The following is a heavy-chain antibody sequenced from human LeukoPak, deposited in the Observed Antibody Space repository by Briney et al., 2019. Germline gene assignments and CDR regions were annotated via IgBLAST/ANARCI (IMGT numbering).Heavy chain of an antibody. CDR3: ASRDIVVVPAAIDP. D-gene: IGHD2-2*01. J-gene: IGHJ5*02. CDR2: IYTSGST. Sequence: PSQTLSLTCTVSGGSISSGSYYWSWIRQPAGKGLEWIGRIYTSGSTNYNPSLKSRVTISVDTSKNQFSLKLSSVTAADTAVYYCASRDIVVVPAAIDPWGQGTLVTVSS. V-gene: IGHV4-61*02. CDR1: GGSISSGSYY.